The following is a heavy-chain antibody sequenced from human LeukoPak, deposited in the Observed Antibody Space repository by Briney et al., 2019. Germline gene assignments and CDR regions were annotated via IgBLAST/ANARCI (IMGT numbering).Heavy chain of an antibody. V-gene: IGHV3-23*01. CDR2: ISGSDGST. Sequence: GGSLRLSCAASGFTFSSYAMSWVRQAPGKGLEWFSAISGSDGSTYYADSVKGRFTISRDNSKNTLYLQMNSLRAEDTAVYYCAKPGLALRYYFDYWGQGTLVTVSS. J-gene: IGHJ4*02. CDR1: GFTFSSYA. CDR3: AKPGLALRYYFDY. D-gene: IGHD3/OR15-3a*01.